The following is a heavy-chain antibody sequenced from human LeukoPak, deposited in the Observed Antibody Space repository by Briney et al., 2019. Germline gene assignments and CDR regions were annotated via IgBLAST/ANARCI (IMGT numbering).Heavy chain of an antibody. CDR1: GFTFSSYA. CDR2: ISGSGGST. V-gene: IGHV3-23*01. Sequence: PGGSLRLSCAASGFTFSSYAMSWVRQAPGRGLEWVSAISGSGGSTYYADSVKGRFTISRDNSKNTLYLQMNSLRVEDTAVYYCAKDRWFGELSYFDYWGQGTLVTVSS. D-gene: IGHD3-10*01. CDR3: AKDRWFGELSYFDY. J-gene: IGHJ4*02.